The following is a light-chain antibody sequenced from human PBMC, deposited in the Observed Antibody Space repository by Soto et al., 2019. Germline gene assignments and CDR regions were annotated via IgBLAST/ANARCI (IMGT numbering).Light chain of an antibody. Sequence: QSALTQPASVSGSPGQSITISCTGTSSDVGSYNLVSWYQQHPGKAPKLMIYEVIKRPSGVSNRFSGSKSGNTASLTIFGLQAEDEADYYCCSYAGTLVFGGGTKVTVL. CDR1: SSDVGSYNL. J-gene: IGLJ2*01. V-gene: IGLV2-23*02. CDR3: CSYAGTLV. CDR2: EVI.